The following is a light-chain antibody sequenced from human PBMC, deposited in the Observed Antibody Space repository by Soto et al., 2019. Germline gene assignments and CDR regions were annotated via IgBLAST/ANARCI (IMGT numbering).Light chain of an antibody. CDR2: VAS. CDR3: LQDNSYPRT. J-gene: IGKJ4*01. V-gene: IGKV1D-8*03. Sequence: VIWMTQSPSLLSASTGDRVTITCRMSQCISSYLACYQQTPGKAPELLIYVASILPTGVPARFSGSVSGTDFTLTITSLQPEDFAIYYCLQDNSYPRTFGGGTKVDIK. CDR1: QCISSY.